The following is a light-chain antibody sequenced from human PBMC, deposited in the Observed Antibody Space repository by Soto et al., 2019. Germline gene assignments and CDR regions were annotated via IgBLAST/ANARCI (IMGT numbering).Light chain of an antibody. CDR3: QYYGTSTGT. J-gene: IGKJ1*01. V-gene: IGKV3-20*01. CDR1: QSVSSSH. CDR2: GDS. Sequence: EIVLTQSPDTLSLSPGETATLSCRASQSVSSSHSAWYQQKVGQAPRLLNYGDSRRATGIPDKFSGSGSGTDFTLIINRLDPEDFSVYYCQYYGTSTGTFGQGTKVDIK.